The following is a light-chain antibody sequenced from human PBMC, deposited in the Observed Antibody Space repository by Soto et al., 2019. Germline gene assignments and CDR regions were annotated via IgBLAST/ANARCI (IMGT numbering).Light chain of an antibody. CDR3: QTWGTYSHVE. Sequence: QLVLTQSPSASASLGGSVKLTCTLSSGHNNYAIAWHQQQPDKGPRFLMRVDSDGSHNKGDGIPDRFSGSSSGAERYLTISSLQYDDEGDYYCQTWGTYSHVEFGGGTKLTVL. V-gene: IGLV4-69*01. CDR1: SGHNNYA. CDR2: VDSDGSH. J-gene: IGLJ2*01.